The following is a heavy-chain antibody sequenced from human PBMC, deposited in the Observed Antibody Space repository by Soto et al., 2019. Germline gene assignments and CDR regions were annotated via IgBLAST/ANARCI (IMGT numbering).Heavy chain of an antibody. J-gene: IGHJ4*02. CDR2: INHSGST. CDR1: GGSFSGYY. D-gene: IGHD3-10*01. Sequence: SETLSLTCAVYGGSFSGYYWSWIRQPPGKGLEWLAEINHSGSTNYNPSLKSRLTISVDMSKNQFSLKLRSVTAADTAVYYCAREGVPTMVSGVKDYWGQGTLVTVSS. V-gene: IGHV4-34*01. CDR3: AREGVPTMVSGVKDY.